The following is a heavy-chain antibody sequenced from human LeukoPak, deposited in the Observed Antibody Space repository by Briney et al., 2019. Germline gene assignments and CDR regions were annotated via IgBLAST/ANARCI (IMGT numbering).Heavy chain of an antibody. CDR2: ISSNGGST. CDR1: GFTFSSYA. V-gene: IGHV3-64*01. D-gene: IGHD3-3*01. Sequence: GGSLRLSCAASGFTFSSYAMHWVRQAPGKGLESVSAISSNGGSTYYANSVKGRFTISRDNSKNTLYLQMGSLRAEDMAVYYCAREGDFWSGYPFDPWGQGTLVTVSS. J-gene: IGHJ5*02. CDR3: AREGDFWSGYPFDP.